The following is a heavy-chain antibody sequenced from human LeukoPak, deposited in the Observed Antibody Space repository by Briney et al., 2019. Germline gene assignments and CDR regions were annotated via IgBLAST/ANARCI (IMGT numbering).Heavy chain of an antibody. Sequence: ASVKVSCKASGYTFTSYGISWVRQAPGQGLEWIGWISAYNGNTNYAQKLQGRVTMTTDTSTSTAYMELRSLRSDDTAVYYCARERSGNYRFDYWGQGTLVTVSS. D-gene: IGHD1-26*01. J-gene: IGHJ4*02. CDR1: GYTFTSYG. V-gene: IGHV1-18*01. CDR3: ARERSGNYRFDY. CDR2: ISAYNGNT.